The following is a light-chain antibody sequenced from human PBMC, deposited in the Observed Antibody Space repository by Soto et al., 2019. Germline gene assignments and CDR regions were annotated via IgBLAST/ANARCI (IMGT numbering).Light chain of an antibody. J-gene: IGLJ1*01. CDR2: GNT. CDR3: QSYDGSLSDYV. Sequence: QSVLTQPPSVSGAPGQRVTISCTGSSSNIGAGYDVHWYQQLPGTAPKLLIYGNTNRPSGVPDRFSGSKSCTSASLAITGLQAEDEVDHYCQSYDGSLSDYVFGTGTKLTVL. CDR1: SSNIGAGYD. V-gene: IGLV1-40*01.